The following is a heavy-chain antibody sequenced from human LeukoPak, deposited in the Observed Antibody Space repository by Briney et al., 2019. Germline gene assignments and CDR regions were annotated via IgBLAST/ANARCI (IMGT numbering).Heavy chain of an antibody. CDR3: ARDKRIVGAKIRGGAFDY. V-gene: IGHV3-30*19. CDR1: GFTFSSYG. D-gene: IGHD1-26*01. Sequence: GGSLRLSCAASGFTFSSYGMHWVRQAPGKGLEWVAVIWYDGSNKYYADSVKGRFTISRDNSKNTLYLQMNSLRAEDTAVYYCARDKRIVGAKIRGGAFDYWGQGTLVTVSS. CDR2: IWYDGSNK. J-gene: IGHJ4*02.